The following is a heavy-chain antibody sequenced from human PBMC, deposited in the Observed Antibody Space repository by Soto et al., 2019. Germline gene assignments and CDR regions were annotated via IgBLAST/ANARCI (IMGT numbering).Heavy chain of an antibody. D-gene: IGHD6-13*01. CDR1: GFTFSSYG. CDR2: ISYDGSNK. Sequence: QVQLVESGGGVIQPGRSLRLSCAASGFTFSSYGMNWDRQAPGKELEWVAVISYDGSNKYYADSVKGRFTISRDSSKNMLYLQMNSLRAEDTAVYYCAKEDSSSWHYYYGMDVWGQGTTVTVSS. J-gene: IGHJ6*02. V-gene: IGHV3-30*18. CDR3: AKEDSSSWHYYYGMDV.